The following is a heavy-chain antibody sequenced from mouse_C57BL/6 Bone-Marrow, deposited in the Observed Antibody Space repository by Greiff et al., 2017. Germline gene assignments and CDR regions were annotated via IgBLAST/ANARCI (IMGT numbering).Heavy chain of an antibody. CDR2: IYPGDGDT. J-gene: IGHJ2*01. CDR1: GYAFSSSW. V-gene: IGHV1-82*01. D-gene: IGHD2-4*01. CDR3: AIYDYDAGDY. Sequence: VQLQQSGPELVKPGASVKISCKASGYAFSSSWMNWVKQRPGKGLEWIGRIYPGDGDTNYNGKFKGKATLAADKSSSTAYMQLSSLTSEDSAVYFCAIYDYDAGDYWGQGTTLTVSS.